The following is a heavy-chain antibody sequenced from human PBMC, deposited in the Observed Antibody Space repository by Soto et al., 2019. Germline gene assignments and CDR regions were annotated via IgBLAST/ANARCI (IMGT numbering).Heavy chain of an antibody. CDR3: ARPNTSYNSYSKDV. CDR2: ISYDGSNK. J-gene: IGHJ6*02. V-gene: IGHV3-30-3*01. CDR1: GFTFSSYA. Sequence: QVQLVESGGGVVQPGRSLRLSCAASGFTFSSYATHRVRQAPGKRLEWVAVISYDGSNKYYADSVKGRFTISRDNSKNTLYLLMNSLRAEDTAVYYCARPNTSYNSYSKDVWGQGTTVTVSS. D-gene: IGHD2-2*02.